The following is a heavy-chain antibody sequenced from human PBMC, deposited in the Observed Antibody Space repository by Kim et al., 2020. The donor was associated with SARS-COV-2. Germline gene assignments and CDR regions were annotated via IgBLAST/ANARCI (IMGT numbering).Heavy chain of an antibody. V-gene: IGHV1-69*04. J-gene: IGHJ3*02. Sequence: SVKVSCKASGGTFSSYAISWVRQAPGQGLEWMGRIIPIFGIANYAQKFQGRVTITADKSTSTAYMERSSLRSEDTAVYYCARAPEMATSLAAFDIWGQGTMVTVSS. CDR1: GGTFSSYA. D-gene: IGHD5-12*01. CDR2: IIPIFGIA. CDR3: ARAPEMATSLAAFDI.